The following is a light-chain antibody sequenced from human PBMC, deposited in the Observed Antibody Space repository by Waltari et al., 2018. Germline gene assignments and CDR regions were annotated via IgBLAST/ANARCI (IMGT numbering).Light chain of an antibody. CDR1: SSDVGGYNY. J-gene: IGLJ2*01. CDR2: DVS. CDR3: CSYAGSYVV. V-gene: IGLV2-11*01. Sequence: QSALTQPRSVSGSPGQSVPIPCPGTSSDVGGYNYVSWYQHHPGKAPTLIIYDVSKRPSGVPDRFSGSKSGNTASLTFSGLQAEDEADYYCCSYAGSYVVFGGGTKLTVL.